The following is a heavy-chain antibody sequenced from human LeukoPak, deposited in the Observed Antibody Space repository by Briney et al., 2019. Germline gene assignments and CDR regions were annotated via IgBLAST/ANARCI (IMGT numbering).Heavy chain of an antibody. CDR1: GGSISSSSYY. D-gene: IGHD2/OR15-2a*01. V-gene: IGHV4-39*01. J-gene: IGHJ4*02. CDR2: FYYSGST. Sequence: SETLSLTCTVSGGSISSSSYYWGWIRQPPGKGLGWIGSFYYSGSTYYNPSLKGRVTISVDTSKNQFSLNLSSMIAADTAVYYCARHEYFVNYWGQGTLVTVSS. CDR3: ARHEYFVNY.